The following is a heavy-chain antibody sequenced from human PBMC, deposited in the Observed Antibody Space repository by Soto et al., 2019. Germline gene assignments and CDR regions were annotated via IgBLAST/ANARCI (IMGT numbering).Heavy chain of an antibody. J-gene: IGHJ6*02. Sequence: ESGGGVAQPGRSLRLSCTVSGFTFSGHAMHWVRQAPGKGLEWVTQIWYDGSNKYYAESVKGRFTISRDNSKHTLYLQMNSLRVEDTAVYYCARDGQGLAPYALDVWGQGTSVTVSS. D-gene: IGHD6-19*01. V-gene: IGHV3-33*01. CDR2: IWYDGSNK. CDR3: ARDGQGLAPYALDV. CDR1: GFTFSGHA.